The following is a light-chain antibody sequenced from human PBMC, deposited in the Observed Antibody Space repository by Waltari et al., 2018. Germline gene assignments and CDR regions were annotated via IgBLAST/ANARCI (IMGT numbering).Light chain of an antibody. CDR2: NDD. CDR3: AAWDESLNGLV. V-gene: IGLV1-36*01. CDR1: SSNIGRNG. J-gene: IGLJ2*01. Sequence: QSALTQPPSVSEAPRQRVTISCSGGSSNIGRNGVNWYQQLPGMPPKLLIYNDDLLLSGVFDRFAGSKSGTSASRAISGLRSDDEADYYCAAWDESLNGLVFGGGTKLTV.